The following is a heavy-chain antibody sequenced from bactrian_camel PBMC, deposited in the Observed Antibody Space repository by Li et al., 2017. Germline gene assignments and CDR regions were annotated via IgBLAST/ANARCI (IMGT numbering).Heavy chain of an antibody. CDR3: AADRGFCPLSDKNVDYVY. CDR1: GYTGGRHC. J-gene: IGHJ4*01. D-gene: IGHD1*01. V-gene: IGHV3S55*01. Sequence: VQLVESGGGSVQTGGSARLSCTTSGYTGGRHCMAWFRQAPGKEREGVAAIAPNDKTAYADSVKGRFTISKDNAKTTLLLQLNNLKSEDTAMYYCAADRGFCPLSDKNVDYVYWGQGTQVTVS. CDR2: IAPNDKT.